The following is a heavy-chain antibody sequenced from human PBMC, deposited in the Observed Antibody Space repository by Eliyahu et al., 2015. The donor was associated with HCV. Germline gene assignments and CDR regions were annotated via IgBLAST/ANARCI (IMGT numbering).Heavy chain of an antibody. CDR3: AGLPYCTGGVCSAFDI. V-gene: IGHV5-51*01. CDR1: GYSFTXYW. Sequence: VQLEQSGAEVKKPGESLKIXCRGXGYSFTXYWIGWVRQMPGKGLEWMGIIYPGDSXTKYSPSFQGQVTISADKSISTAYLQWSSLKASDTAMYYCAGLPYCTGGVCSAFDIWGQGTMVTVSS. J-gene: IGHJ3*02. D-gene: IGHD2-8*02. CDR2: IYPGDSXT.